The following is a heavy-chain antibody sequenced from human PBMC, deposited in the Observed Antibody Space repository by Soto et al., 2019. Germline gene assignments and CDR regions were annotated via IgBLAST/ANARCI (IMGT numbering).Heavy chain of an antibody. CDR2: IYYSGST. CDR3: ARRYGGNLDY. J-gene: IGHJ4*02. D-gene: IGHD1-26*01. CDR1: GGSISSYY. V-gene: IGHV4-59*08. Sequence: PSETLSLTCTVSGGSISSYYWSWIRQPPGKGLEWIGFIYYSGSTNYNPSLKSRVTISVDTSKNQFSLKLSSVTAADTAVYYCARRYGGNLDYWGQGTLVTVSS.